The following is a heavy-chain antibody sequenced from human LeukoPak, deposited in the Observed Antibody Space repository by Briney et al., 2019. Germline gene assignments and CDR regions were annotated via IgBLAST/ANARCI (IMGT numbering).Heavy chain of an antibody. CDR2: IYHSGST. J-gene: IGHJ4*02. D-gene: IGHD3-3*01. CDR1: GYSISSGYY. Sequence: PSETLSLTCAVSGYSISSGYYWGWIRQPPGKGLEWIGSIYHSGSTYYNPSLKSRVTISVDTSKNQSSLKLSSVTAADTAVYYCARGREEWFVYWGQGTLVTVSS. CDR3: ARGREEWFVY. V-gene: IGHV4-38-2*01.